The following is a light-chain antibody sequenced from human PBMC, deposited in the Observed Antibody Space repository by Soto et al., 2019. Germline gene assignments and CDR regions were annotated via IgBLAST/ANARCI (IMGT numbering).Light chain of an antibody. V-gene: IGKV1-5*01. CDR2: AAS. CDR3: RQYGRSLGFA. CDR1: QTISSW. J-gene: IGKJ4*01. Sequence: DIQMTQSPSTLSGSVGDRVTITFRASQTISSWLAWYQQKPGKAPKRLIYAASSLQSGVPSRFSGSGSGTDFTLTISRLEPEDFAVYYCRQYGRSLGFAFGGGTKVDIK.